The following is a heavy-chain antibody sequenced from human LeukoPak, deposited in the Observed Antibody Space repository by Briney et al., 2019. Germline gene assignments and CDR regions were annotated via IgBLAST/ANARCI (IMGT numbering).Heavy chain of an antibody. J-gene: IGHJ6*02. Sequence: GGSLRLSCAASGFTVSSNYMSWVRQAPGKGLEWVSVIYSGGSTYYADCVKGRFTISRDNSKNTLYLQMNSLRAEDTAVYYCARDPTTKYGMDVWGQGTTVTVSS. V-gene: IGHV3-66*02. CDR3: ARDPTTKYGMDV. CDR1: GFTVSSNY. CDR2: IYSGGST. D-gene: IGHD1-7*01.